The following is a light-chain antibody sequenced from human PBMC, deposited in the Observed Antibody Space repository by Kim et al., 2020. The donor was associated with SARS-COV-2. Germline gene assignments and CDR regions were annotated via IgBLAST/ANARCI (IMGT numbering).Light chain of an antibody. CDR1: RGSIDDNY. CDR3: QSYNRSNVV. Sequence: GKTVTSSCTRSRGSIDDNYVQWYQQRPGGVPTAVIYEDDQRPSGVSDRFSGSIDNSSNSASLTISGLKTEDEADYYCQSYNRSNVVFGGGTQLTVL. J-gene: IGLJ2*01. V-gene: IGLV6-57*03. CDR2: EDD.